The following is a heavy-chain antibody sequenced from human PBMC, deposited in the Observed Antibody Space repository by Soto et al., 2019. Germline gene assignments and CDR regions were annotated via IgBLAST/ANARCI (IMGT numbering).Heavy chain of an antibody. CDR1: GYNFATHW. D-gene: IGHD5-12*01. CDR2: IFPGDAET. J-gene: IGHJ6*02. V-gene: IGHV5-51*01. Sequence: GESLKISCQGSGYNFATHWISWVRHKAGKGLEWMGIIFPGDAETRYSPSFQGHITISADKSISIAYLRWSSLKASDTGMYYCATPGGFGMDVWGQGTTVTVSS. CDR3: ATPGGFGMDV.